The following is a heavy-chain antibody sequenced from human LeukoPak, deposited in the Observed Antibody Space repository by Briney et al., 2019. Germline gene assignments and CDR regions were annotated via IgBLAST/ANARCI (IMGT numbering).Heavy chain of an antibody. CDR1: GFTFDDYA. CDR3: AKDVGGYSYGYDY. D-gene: IGHD5-18*01. Sequence: GRSLRLSCAASGFTFDDYAMHWVRQAPGKGLEWVSGISWNSGSIDYADSVKGRFTISRDNAKNSLYLQMNSLRAEDTALYYCAKDVGGYSYGYDYWGQGTLVTVSS. J-gene: IGHJ4*02. V-gene: IGHV3-9*01. CDR2: ISWNSGSI.